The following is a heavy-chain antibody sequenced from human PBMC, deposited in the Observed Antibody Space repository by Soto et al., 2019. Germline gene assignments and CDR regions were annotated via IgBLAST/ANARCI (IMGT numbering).Heavy chain of an antibody. CDR2: IYYSGST. Sequence: SETLSLTCTVSGGSVSSGSYYWSWIRQPPGKGLEWIGYIYYSGSTNYNPSLKSRVTISVDTSKNQFSLKLSSVTAADTAVYYWASTPLTMVRGVIITVGFDYWGQGTLVTVSS. CDR3: ASTPLTMVRGVIITVGFDY. V-gene: IGHV4-61*01. J-gene: IGHJ4*02. CDR1: GGSVSSGSYY. D-gene: IGHD3-10*01.